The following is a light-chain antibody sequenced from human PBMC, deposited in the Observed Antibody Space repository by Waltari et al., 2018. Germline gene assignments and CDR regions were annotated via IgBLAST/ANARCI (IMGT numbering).Light chain of an antibody. CDR2: DAS. CDR3: QQYGSSPT. V-gene: IGKV3-20*01. CDR1: QSVSNNY. Sequence: DIVLTQSPGTLPLSPGERATLSCRASQSVSNNYLAWYLQKPGQSPRLLIYDASSRATGIPDRFSGSGSGTDFTLTISRLEPEDFAVYYCQQYGSSPTFGQGTKLEI. J-gene: IGKJ2*01.